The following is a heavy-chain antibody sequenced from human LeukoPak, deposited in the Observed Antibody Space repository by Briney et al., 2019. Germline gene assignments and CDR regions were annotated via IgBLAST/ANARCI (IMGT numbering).Heavy chain of an antibody. J-gene: IGHJ4*02. CDR1: GFTFSNAW. Sequence: GGSLRLSCVASGFTFSNAWMHWVRQAPGKGLVWVSRINSDGSSTTYADSVKGRFTISRDNAKNTLYLQMNSLRAEDTAVYYCARVGYSSIWYVDYWGQGTLVTVSS. CDR3: ARVGYSSIWYVDY. CDR2: INSDGSST. D-gene: IGHD6-13*01. V-gene: IGHV3-74*01.